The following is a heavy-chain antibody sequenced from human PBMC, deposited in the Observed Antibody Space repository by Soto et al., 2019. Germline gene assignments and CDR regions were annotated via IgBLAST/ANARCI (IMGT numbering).Heavy chain of an antibody. CDR1: GGSFSGYY. V-gene: IGHV4-34*01. CDR3: AGKVVVPAAIIYFDY. Sequence: QVQLQQWGAGLLKPSKTLSLTCAVYGGSFSGYYWSWIRQPQGKGLEWIGEINHSGSTNYNPSLKSRVTISVDTSKNQFSLKLSSVTAADTAVYYYAGKVVVPAAIIYFDYWGQGTLVTVSS. CDR2: INHSGST. J-gene: IGHJ4*02. D-gene: IGHD2-2*01.